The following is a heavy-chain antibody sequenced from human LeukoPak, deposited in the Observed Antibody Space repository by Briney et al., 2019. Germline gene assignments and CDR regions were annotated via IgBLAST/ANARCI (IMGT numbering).Heavy chain of an antibody. D-gene: IGHD2-15*01. Sequence: GGSVRLSCAASGFTFSSYGMHWVRQAPGKGLEWVAVIWYDGTNTYYADSVKGRLTISRDNSKNTLYLQMNSLRAEDTAVYYCARGFCSGGSCYPDAFDIWGQGTLDTVSS. J-gene: IGHJ3*02. V-gene: IGHV3-33*01. CDR2: IWYDGTNT. CDR1: GFTFSSYG. CDR3: ARGFCSGGSCYPDAFDI.